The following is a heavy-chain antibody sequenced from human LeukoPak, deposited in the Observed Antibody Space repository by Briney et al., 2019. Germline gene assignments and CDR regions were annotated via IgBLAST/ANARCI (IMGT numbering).Heavy chain of an antibody. CDR2: ISYDGSNK. CDR3: ARDGGDTAMVKSYYFDY. Sequence: GGSLRLSCAASGFTFSSYAMHWVRQAPGKGLEWVAVISYDGSNKYYADSVKGRFTISRDNSKNTLYLQMNSLRAEDTAVYYCARDGGDTAMVKSYYFDYWGQGTLVTVSS. D-gene: IGHD5-18*01. CDR1: GFTFSSYA. V-gene: IGHV3-30-3*01. J-gene: IGHJ4*02.